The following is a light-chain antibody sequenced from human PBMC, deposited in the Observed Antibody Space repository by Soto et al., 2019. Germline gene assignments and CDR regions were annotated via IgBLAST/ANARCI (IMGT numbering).Light chain of an antibody. V-gene: IGLV2-11*01. CDR2: DVS. CDR1: SSDVAAYNF. J-gene: IGLJ2*01. CDR3: CSYAGTYSPV. Sequence: QSVLTQPPSVSGPPGQSVTISCTGTSSDVAAYNFVSWYQQYPGKAPKLIIFDVSARPSGVPDRFSGSKSGNTASLTISGLQADDEADYYCCSYAGTYSPVLGGGTKLTVL.